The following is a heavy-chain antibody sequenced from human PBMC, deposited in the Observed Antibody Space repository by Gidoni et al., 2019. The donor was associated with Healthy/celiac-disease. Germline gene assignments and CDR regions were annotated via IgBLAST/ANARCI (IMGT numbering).Heavy chain of an antibody. CDR2: ISSSSSYI. CDR1: GFTFSSYS. Sequence: AASGFTFSSYSMNWVRQAPGKGLEWVSSISSSSSYISYADSVKGRFTISRDNAKNSLYLQMNSLRAEDTAVYYCAREYLGSQGGMDVWGQGTTVTVSS. J-gene: IGHJ6*02. V-gene: IGHV3-21*01. CDR3: AREYLGSQGGMDV. D-gene: IGHD1-26*01.